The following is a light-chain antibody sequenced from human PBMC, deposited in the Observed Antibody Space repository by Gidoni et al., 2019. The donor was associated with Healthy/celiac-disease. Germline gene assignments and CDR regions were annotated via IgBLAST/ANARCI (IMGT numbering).Light chain of an antibody. CDR1: SSDVGGYNY. V-gene: IGLV2-14*03. CDR2: DVS. CDR3: SSYTSSSTLVV. J-gene: IGLJ2*01. Sequence: HSALTQPASVSGSPGLSITISCTGTSSDVGGYNYVSWYQQHQGKAPKLMIDDVSNRTSGVAKRFSGSKSGNTASLTISGLQAEDEADYYCSSYTSSSTLVVFGGGTKLTVL.